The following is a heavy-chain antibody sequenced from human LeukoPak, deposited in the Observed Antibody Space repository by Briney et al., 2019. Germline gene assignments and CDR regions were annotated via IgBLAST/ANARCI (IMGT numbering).Heavy chain of an antibody. J-gene: IGHJ6*02. Sequence: ASVKVSFKSSGYDFISYYMHWVRQAPAQGLERMGIINPSGDSTSYAQKFQDRVTMTRDTSTSTVYMELSSLKSEDTAVYYCAREDVVLVDAVRYYYYGMDVWGQGTTVTVSS. CDR1: GYDFISYY. V-gene: IGHV1-46*01. CDR2: INPSGDST. CDR3: AREDVVLVDAVRYYYYGMDV. D-gene: IGHD2-8*01.